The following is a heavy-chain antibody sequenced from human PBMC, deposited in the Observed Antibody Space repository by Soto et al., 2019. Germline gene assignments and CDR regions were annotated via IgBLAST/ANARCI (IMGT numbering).Heavy chain of an antibody. CDR2: IYHSGST. J-gene: IGHJ4*02. CDR1: GGSNSSSNW. V-gene: IGHV4-4*02. CDR3: ARGWGIAAAGSDY. D-gene: IGHD6-13*01. Sequence: QVQLQESGPGLVKPSGTLSLTCAVSGGSNSSSNWWSWVRQPPGKGLEWIGEIYHSGSTNYNLSLKNRVTISVDKSKNQFSLKLSSVTAADTAVYYCARGWGIAAAGSDYWGQGTLVTVSS.